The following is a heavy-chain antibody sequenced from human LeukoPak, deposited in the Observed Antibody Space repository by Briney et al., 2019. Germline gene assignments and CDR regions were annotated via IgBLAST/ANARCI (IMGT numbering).Heavy chain of an antibody. CDR3: ARGRLRFLEWLPDYFDY. D-gene: IGHD3-3*01. Sequence: SETLSLTCTVSGGSISSYYWSWIRQPPGKGLEWIGYIYYSGSTNYNPSLKSRVTISVDTSKNQFSLKLSSVTAADTAVYYCARGRLRFLEWLPDYFDYWGQGTLVTVSS. J-gene: IGHJ4*02. V-gene: IGHV4-59*01. CDR1: GGSISSYY. CDR2: IYYSGST.